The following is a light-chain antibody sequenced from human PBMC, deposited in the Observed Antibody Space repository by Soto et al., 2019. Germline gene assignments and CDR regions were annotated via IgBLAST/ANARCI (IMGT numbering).Light chain of an antibody. CDR3: CSCAGTTAV. Sequence: QSALTQPPSASGSPGQSVTISCTGSSRDVGGFDWVSWYQQPPGKAPKLMIYEVAKRPSGVPDRFSGSESGNTASLPVSGLQVEDEGYYYCCSCAGTTAVFGTGTKVTVL. V-gene: IGLV2-8*01. J-gene: IGLJ1*01. CDR1: SRDVGGFDW. CDR2: EVA.